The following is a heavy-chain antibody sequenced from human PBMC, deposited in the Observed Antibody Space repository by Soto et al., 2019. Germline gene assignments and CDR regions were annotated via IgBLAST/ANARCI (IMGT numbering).Heavy chain of an antibody. V-gene: IGHV3-23*01. D-gene: IGHD2-15*01. Sequence: PGRSLRLSCAASGFTFSSYTMSWVRQAPGKGLEWVSAISGSGGSTYYADSVKGRFTISRDNSKNTPYLQMNSLRAEDTAVYYCAKDWGCSGGSCYSGIDYWGQGTLVTVSS. CDR3: AKDWGCSGGSCYSGIDY. J-gene: IGHJ4*02. CDR1: GFTFSSYT. CDR2: ISGSGGST.